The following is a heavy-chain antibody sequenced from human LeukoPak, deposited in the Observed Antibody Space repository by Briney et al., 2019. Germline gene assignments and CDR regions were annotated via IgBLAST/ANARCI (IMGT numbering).Heavy chain of an antibody. Sequence: PGGSLRLSCAASRFTFSSCWMSWVRQAPGKGLEWVANIKQDGSEKYYVDSVKGRLTISRDNAKNSLYLQMNSLRAEDTAVYYCARISRNPPIYWGQGTLVTVSS. V-gene: IGHV3-7*01. D-gene: IGHD2/OR15-2a*01. CDR3: ARISRNPPIY. CDR1: RFTFSSCW. CDR2: IKQDGSEK. J-gene: IGHJ4*02.